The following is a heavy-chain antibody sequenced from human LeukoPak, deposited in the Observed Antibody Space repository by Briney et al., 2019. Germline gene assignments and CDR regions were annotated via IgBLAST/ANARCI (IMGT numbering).Heavy chain of an antibody. CDR3: ARNHRIAAAGTPHNWFDP. D-gene: IGHD6-13*01. Sequence: ASVTVSCKASGYTFTSYGISWVRQAPGQGLEWMGWISAYNGNTNYAQKLQGRVTMTTDTSTSTAYMELRSPRSDDTAVYYCARNHRIAAAGTPHNWFDPWGQGTLVTVSS. J-gene: IGHJ5*02. CDR1: GYTFTSYG. CDR2: ISAYNGNT. V-gene: IGHV1-18*01.